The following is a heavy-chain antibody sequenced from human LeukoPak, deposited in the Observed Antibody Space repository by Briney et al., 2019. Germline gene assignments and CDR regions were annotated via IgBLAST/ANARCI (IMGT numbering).Heavy chain of an antibody. CDR3: ASSGCSSTSCRMRVGDWVDP. J-gene: IGHJ5*02. CDR2: MYINSGNT. CDR1: GYTFTDNY. Sequence: ASVKVSFYAAGYTFTDNYNHLERQGPGPGLELKGGMYINSGNTGYAQKFQGRVTMARNTSISTAYMELSSLRSEDTAVYYCASSGCSSTSCRMRVGDWVDPWGQGTLVTVSS. D-gene: IGHD2-2*01. V-gene: IGHV1-8*02.